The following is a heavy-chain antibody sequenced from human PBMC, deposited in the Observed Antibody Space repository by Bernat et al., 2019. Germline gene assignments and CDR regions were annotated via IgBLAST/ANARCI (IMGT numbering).Heavy chain of an antibody. Sequence: QVQLQESGPGLVKPSQTLSLTCTVSGGSISSGDYYWSWIRQPPGKGLEWIGYTYYSGSTYYNPSLKSRVTISVDTSKNQFSLKLSSVTAADTAVYYCARGRSSWGYGSGSYYVIITDYYYYGMDVWGQGTTVTVSS. CDR3: ARGRSSWGYGSGSYYVIITDYYYYGMDV. V-gene: IGHV4-30-4*01. CDR1: GGSISSGDYY. J-gene: IGHJ6*02. CDR2: TYYSGST. D-gene: IGHD3-10*01.